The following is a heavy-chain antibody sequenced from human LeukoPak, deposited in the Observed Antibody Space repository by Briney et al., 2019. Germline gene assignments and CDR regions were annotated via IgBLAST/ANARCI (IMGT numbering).Heavy chain of an antibody. CDR1: GGTFSSYA. Sequence: GSSAKVSCKASGGTFSSYAISWVRQAPGQGLEWMGRIIPILGIANYAQKFQGRVTITADKSTSTAYMELSSLRSEGTAVYYCARSDILTGYYEHWGQGTLVTVSS. CDR2: IIPILGIA. D-gene: IGHD3-9*01. V-gene: IGHV1-69*04. J-gene: IGHJ1*01. CDR3: ARSDILTGYYEH.